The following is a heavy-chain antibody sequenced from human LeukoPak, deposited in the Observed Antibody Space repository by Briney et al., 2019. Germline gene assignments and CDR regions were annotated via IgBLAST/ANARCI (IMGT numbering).Heavy chain of an antibody. D-gene: IGHD2-15*01. J-gene: IGHJ6*02. CDR1: GFTFSSYA. V-gene: IGHV3-66*01. Sequence: GGSLRLSCAASGFTFSSYAMSWVRQAPGKGLEWVSVIYSGGSTYYADSVKGRFTISRDNSKNTLYLQMNSLRAEDTAVYYCARDRPLNVYCSGGSCYNGMDVWGQGTTVTVSS. CDR2: IYSGGST. CDR3: ARDRPLNVYCSGGSCYNGMDV.